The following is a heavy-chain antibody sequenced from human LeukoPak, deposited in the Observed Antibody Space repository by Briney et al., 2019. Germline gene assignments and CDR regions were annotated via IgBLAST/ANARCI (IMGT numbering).Heavy chain of an antibody. V-gene: IGHV3-30-3*01. CDR2: ISYDGSNK. D-gene: IGHD1-26*01. CDR1: GFTFSSYA. J-gene: IGHJ4*02. Sequence: GGSLRLSCAASGFTFSSYAMHWVCQAPGKGLEWVAVISYDGSNKYYADSVKGRFTISRDNSKNTLYLQMNSLRAEDTAVYYCARESIVGAPVFDYWGQGTLVTVSS. CDR3: ARESIVGAPVFDY.